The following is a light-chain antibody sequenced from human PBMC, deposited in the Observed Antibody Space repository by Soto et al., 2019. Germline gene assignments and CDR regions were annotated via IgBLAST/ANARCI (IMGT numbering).Light chain of an antibody. V-gene: IGLV2-14*01. J-gene: IGLJ1*01. Sequence: QSVLTQPASVSGSPGQSITISCTGTSSDLGGYNYVSWYQQHPGKAPKLMIYDVSNRPSGVSNRFSGSKSGNTASLTISGLQAEDEADYYCSSYTSSSTPYVFGTGTQLTVL. CDR2: DVS. CDR3: SSYTSSSTPYV. CDR1: SSDLGGYNY.